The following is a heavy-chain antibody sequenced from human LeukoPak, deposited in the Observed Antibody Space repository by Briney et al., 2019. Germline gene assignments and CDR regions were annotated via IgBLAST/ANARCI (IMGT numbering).Heavy chain of an antibody. CDR1: GYSMSSGYY. CDR2: IFHSGNS. Sequence: SETLSLTCTVSGYSMSSGYYWGWIRQPPGKGLQWIGSIFHSGNSYYNPSLKSRVTISVDTSKNQLSLKVNSVTAADTAVYYCGRPLSYYSDSSGDNAFDIWGQGTMVTVSS. D-gene: IGHD3-22*01. V-gene: IGHV4-38-2*02. CDR3: GRPLSYYSDSSGDNAFDI. J-gene: IGHJ3*02.